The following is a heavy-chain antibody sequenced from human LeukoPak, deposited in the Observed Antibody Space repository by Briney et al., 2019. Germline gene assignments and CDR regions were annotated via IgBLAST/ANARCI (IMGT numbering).Heavy chain of an antibody. J-gene: IGHJ3*02. CDR1: GLTFSGYW. V-gene: IGHV3-74*01. Sequence: GGSLRLSCAASGLTFSGYWMHWVRQAPGKGLVWVSRINGDGSSISYADSVKGRFTISRDNAKNTLYLQMNSLRAEDTAVYYCARDVSYGFDIWGQGTMVTVSS. CDR2: INGDGSSI. CDR3: ARDVSYGFDI.